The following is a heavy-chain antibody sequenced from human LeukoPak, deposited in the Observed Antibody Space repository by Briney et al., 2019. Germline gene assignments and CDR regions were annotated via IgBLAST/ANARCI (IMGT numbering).Heavy chain of an antibody. CDR3: AREPSYSSSWTDAFDI. CDR1: GGSISSSNW. V-gene: IGHV4-4*02. Sequence: SETLSLTCAVSGGSISSSNWWSWVRQPPGKGLEWIGEIYHSGSTNYNPSLKSRVTISVDKSKNQFSLKLSSVTAADTAVYYCAREPSYSSSWTDAFDIWGQGTMVTVSS. CDR2: IYHSGST. J-gene: IGHJ3*02. D-gene: IGHD6-13*01.